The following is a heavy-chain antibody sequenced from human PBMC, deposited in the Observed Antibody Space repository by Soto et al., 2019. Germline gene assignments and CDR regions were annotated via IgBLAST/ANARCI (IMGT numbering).Heavy chain of an antibody. CDR2: ISYDGGLQ. Sequence: QAHLVESGGGVVQPGRSLRLSCAASGFTFTSYGMHWVRQAPGTRLEWVAVISYDGGLQHYADSVKGRFTISRDNSKNMVLLQMNSLRAEDTAVYYCVSARGYGHASVPFSWGQGTLVRVSS. CDR3: VSARGYGHASVPFS. D-gene: IGHD5-18*01. CDR1: GFTFTSYG. V-gene: IGHV3-30*03. J-gene: IGHJ5*02.